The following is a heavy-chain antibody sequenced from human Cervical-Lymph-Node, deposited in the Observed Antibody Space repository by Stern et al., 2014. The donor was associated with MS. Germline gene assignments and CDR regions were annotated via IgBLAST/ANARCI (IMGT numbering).Heavy chain of an antibody. D-gene: IGHD3-22*01. Sequence: EVQLLESGAEVKKPGESLKISCRTSGYTFSNFWIGWVRQMPGKGLEWMGVIYPADSDTTYSPSFQGQVTISADESISTAYLQWRSLKASDTAMYYCVRGRDSAGYDTFDLWGQGTMLIVSS. CDR2: IYPADSDT. CDR1: GYTFSNFW. J-gene: IGHJ3*01. V-gene: IGHV5-51*01. CDR3: VRGRDSAGYDTFDL.